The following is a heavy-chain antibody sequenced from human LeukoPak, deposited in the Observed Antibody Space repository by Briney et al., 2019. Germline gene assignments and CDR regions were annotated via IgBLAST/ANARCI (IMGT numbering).Heavy chain of an antibody. D-gene: IGHD3-16*02. J-gene: IGHJ4*02. CDR2: VHYTDSP. CDR1: GGSITTHY. V-gene: IGHV4-59*11. Sequence: SETLSLTCSVSGGSITTHYWSWIRQPPGKGLEWIGYVHYTDSPNFNPSLKSRVTISVDTSKNQFSLKLSSVTAADTAVYYCAAPYYDYVWGSYRPFDYWGQGTLVTVSS. CDR3: AAPYYDYVWGSYRPFDY.